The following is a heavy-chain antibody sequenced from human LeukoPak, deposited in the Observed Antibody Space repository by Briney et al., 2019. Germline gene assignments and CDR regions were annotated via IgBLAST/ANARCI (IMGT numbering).Heavy chain of an antibody. CDR3: ARYKPPYCGGDCYSSAFYI. D-gene: IGHD2-21*02. CDR2: IYYSGST. V-gene: IGHV4-59*01. J-gene: IGHJ3*02. CDR1: GGSISSYY. Sequence: SETLSLTCTVSGGSISSYYWSWIRQPPGKGLEWIGYIYYSGSTNYNPSLKSRVTISVDTSKNQFSLKLSSVTAADTAVYYCARYKPPYCGGDCYSSAFYIWGQGTMVTVSS.